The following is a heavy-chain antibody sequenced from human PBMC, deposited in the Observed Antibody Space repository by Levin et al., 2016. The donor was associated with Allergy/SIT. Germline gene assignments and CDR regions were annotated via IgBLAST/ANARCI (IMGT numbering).Heavy chain of an antibody. J-gene: IGHJ4*02. CDR3: ARGRGHKRRPIGERITMVRGVLPALLFDY. CDR1: GGSISSGGYY. CDR2: IYYSGST. D-gene: IGHD3-10*01. Sequence: LRLSCTVSGGSISSGGYYWSWIRQHPGKGLEWIGYIYYSGSTYYNPSLKSRVTISVDTSKNQFSLKLSSVTAADTAVYYCARGRGHKRRPIGERITMVRGVLPALLFDYWGQGTLVTVSS. V-gene: IGHV4-31*03.